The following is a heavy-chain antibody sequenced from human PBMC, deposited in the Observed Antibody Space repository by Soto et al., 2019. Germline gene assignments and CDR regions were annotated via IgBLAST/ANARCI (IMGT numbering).Heavy chain of an antibody. CDR3: AIIMTHSDSFDI. Sequence: QVQLVQSGPEVKKPGASVKVSCKASGYTFAGFFIPWLRQPPGQGLEWVGSINSNSGATTYAQKFQDSVAMTRDTSVSTAYMDLNRLTSDDTAIYYCAIIMTHSDSFDIWGQGTMVTVS. J-gene: IGHJ3*02. CDR2: INSNSGAT. CDR1: GYTFAGFF. D-gene: IGHD3-16*01. V-gene: IGHV1-2*04.